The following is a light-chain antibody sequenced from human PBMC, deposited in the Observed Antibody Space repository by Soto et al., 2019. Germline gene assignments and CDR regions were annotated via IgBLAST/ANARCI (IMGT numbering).Light chain of an antibody. Sequence: QSVLTQPPSVSAAPGQKVTISCSGSSSNIGDNYVSWYQQLPGTAPKLLIYDNHIRPSGIPDRFSGSKSGTSATLGITGLQTGDEADYYCGTWDSSLSAVVFGGGTKLTVL. CDR3: GTWDSSLSAVV. J-gene: IGLJ2*01. V-gene: IGLV1-51*01. CDR2: DNH. CDR1: SSNIGDNY.